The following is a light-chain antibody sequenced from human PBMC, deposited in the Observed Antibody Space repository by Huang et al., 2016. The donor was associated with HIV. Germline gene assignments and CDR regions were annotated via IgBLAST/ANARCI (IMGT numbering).Light chain of an antibody. Sequence: AIRMTQSPSSLSASTGDRVTITCRASQGISSYLAWYQQKPGKAPKFLISSASTLQGGVPSRFSGSGFGTDFTLTISSLQSEDLGTYYCQQYYIYPHAFGQGTKLEI. CDR1: QGISSY. CDR3: QQYYIYPHA. CDR2: SAS. V-gene: IGKV1-8*01. J-gene: IGKJ2*01.